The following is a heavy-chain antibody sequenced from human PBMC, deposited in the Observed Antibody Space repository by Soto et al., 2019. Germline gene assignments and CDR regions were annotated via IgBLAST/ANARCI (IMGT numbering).Heavy chain of an antibody. J-gene: IGHJ4*02. CDR3: AGRYGSCLGD. D-gene: IGHD5-18*01. CDR1: GGSISSYY. CDR2: IYYSGST. Sequence: PSETLSLTCTVSGGSISSYYRSWIRQPPGKGMEWIGYIYYSGSTNYNPSLKSRVTISVDTSKNQFSLKLSSVTAADTAVYYCAGRYGSCLGDWGQGTLVTVSS. V-gene: IGHV4-59*08.